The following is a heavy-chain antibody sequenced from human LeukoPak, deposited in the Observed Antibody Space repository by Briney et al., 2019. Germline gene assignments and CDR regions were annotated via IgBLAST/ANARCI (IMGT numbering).Heavy chain of an antibody. CDR1: GFTFSSYG. V-gene: IGHV3-30*03. CDR2: ISYDGGNK. J-gene: IGHJ3*02. Sequence: PGRSLRLSCAASGFTFSSYGMHWVRQAPGKGLEWVAVISYDGGNKYYADSVKGRFTISRDNSKNTLYLQMNSLRAEDTAVYYCARDRGTELFGAFDIWGQGTMVTVSS. D-gene: IGHD1-7*01. CDR3: ARDRGTELFGAFDI.